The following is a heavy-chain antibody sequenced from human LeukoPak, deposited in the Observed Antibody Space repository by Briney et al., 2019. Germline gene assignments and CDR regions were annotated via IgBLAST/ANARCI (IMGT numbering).Heavy chain of an antibody. V-gene: IGHV3-23*01. CDR2: ISGSGGST. CDR1: GFTFSSYA. D-gene: IGHD6-13*01. CDR3: AKDRSIAAAGRNYYYGMDV. J-gene: IGHJ6*04. Sequence: GGSLRLSCAASGFTFSSYAMSWVRQGPGKGLEWVSAISGSGGSTYYADSVKGRFTISRDNSKNTLYLQMNSLRAEDTAVYYCAKDRSIAAAGRNYYYGMDVWGKGTTVTVSS.